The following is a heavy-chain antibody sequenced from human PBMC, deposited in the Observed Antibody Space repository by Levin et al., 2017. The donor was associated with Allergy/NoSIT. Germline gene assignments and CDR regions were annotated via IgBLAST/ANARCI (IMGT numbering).Heavy chain of an antibody. V-gene: IGHV3-53*01. Sequence: GESLKISCAASGFTISSHYMSWVRQAPGKGLEWVSVIYSGGSTYYADSVKGRFSISRDNSKNTLYLQMHSLRAEDTAVYFCARGSLYCGGDCYRVFDYWGQGTLVTVSS. CDR3: ARGSLYCGGDCYRVFDY. CDR1: GFTISSHY. CDR2: IYSGGST. J-gene: IGHJ4*02. D-gene: IGHD2-21*02.